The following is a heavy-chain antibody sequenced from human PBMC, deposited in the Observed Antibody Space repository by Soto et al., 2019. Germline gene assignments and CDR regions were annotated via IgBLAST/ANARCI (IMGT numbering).Heavy chain of an antibody. Sequence: SESMSLACTGSGGSMSSSSFYGAWIRQPPGKGLEWIGSIYYSGSTYYNPSLKSRVTISVETSKNQSSLKLSSVTAADTAVYYCARRGYYDFWSGYYTLSYFDYWGQGTLVTVSS. CDR3: ARRGYYDFWSGYYTLSYFDY. V-gene: IGHV4-39*01. J-gene: IGHJ4*02. CDR2: IYYSGST. CDR1: GGSMSSSSFY. D-gene: IGHD3-3*01.